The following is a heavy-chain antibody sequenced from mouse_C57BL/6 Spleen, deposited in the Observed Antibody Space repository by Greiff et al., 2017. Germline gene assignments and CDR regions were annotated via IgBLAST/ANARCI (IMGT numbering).Heavy chain of an antibody. Sequence: DVQLQESGPGLVKPSQSLSLTCSVTGYSITSGYYWNWIRQFPGNKLEWMGYISYDGSNNYNPSLKNRISITRDSSKNQFFLKLNSVTTEDTATYYCAREDYGSSFYGYFEGWGTGTTVSFAS. CDR3: AREDYGSSFYGYFEG. D-gene: IGHD1-1*01. J-gene: IGHJ1*03. CDR1: GYSITSGYY. CDR2: ISYDGSN. V-gene: IGHV3-6*01.